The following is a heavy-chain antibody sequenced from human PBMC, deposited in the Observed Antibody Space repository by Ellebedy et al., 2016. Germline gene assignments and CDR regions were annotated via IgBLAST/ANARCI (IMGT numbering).Heavy chain of an antibody. V-gene: IGHV3-7*03. CDR3: AKGRANGWNGGDS. J-gene: IGHJ4*02. D-gene: IGHD1-1*01. CDR1: GFTFNSYW. CDR2: IKPDGSEK. Sequence: GESLKISXAASGFTFNSYWMSWVRQVPGKGLEWVANIKPDGSEKYYVDSVKGRFTISRDNAKNTLYLQMNNLRAEDTAVYYCAKGRANGWNGGDSWGQGTLVTVSS.